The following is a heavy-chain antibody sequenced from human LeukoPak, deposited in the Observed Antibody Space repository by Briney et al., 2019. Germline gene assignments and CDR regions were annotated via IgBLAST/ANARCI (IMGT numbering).Heavy chain of an antibody. D-gene: IGHD2-15*01. J-gene: IGHJ3*02. CDR2: VYYRGST. CDR3: ARGVRIVVVAATRAFGI. Sequence: SQTLSLTCTVSGGSISSGGYYWSWIRQPPGKGLEWIGSVYYRGSTNYNSSLKSRVTISVDTSKNQFSLKLSSVTAADTAVYYCARGVRIVVVAATRAFGIWGQGTMVTVSS. CDR1: GGSISSGGYY. V-gene: IGHV4-39*07.